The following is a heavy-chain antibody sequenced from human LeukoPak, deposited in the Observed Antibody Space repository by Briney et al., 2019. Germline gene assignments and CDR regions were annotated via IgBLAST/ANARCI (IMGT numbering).Heavy chain of an antibody. CDR3: AKIPWYYDSSGYSLDY. V-gene: IGHV3-30*18. CDR2: ISYDGSNK. CDR1: GFTFSSYG. Sequence: GRSLRLSCAASGFTFSSYGMHWVRQAPGKGLEWVAVISYDGSNKYYEDSVKGRFTISRDNSKNTLYLQMNSLRAEDTAVYYCAKIPWYYDSSGYSLDYWGQGTLVTVSS. J-gene: IGHJ4*02. D-gene: IGHD3-22*01.